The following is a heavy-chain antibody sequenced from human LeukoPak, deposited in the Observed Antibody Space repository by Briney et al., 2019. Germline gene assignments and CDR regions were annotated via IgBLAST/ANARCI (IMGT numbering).Heavy chain of an antibody. J-gene: IGHJ4*02. CDR3: ARDLGYSSGWYLDY. V-gene: IGHV3-48*01. CDR1: GFTFSSYG. D-gene: IGHD6-19*01. Sequence: GGSLRLSCAASGFTFSSYGMNWVRQAPGKGLEWVSYISSSSSTIYYADSVKGRFTISRDNAKNSLYLQMNSLRAEDTAVYYCARDLGYSSGWYLDYWGQGTLVTVSS. CDR2: ISSSSSTI.